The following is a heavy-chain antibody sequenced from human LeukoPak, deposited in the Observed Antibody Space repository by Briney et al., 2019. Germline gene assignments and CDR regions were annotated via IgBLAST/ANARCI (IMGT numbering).Heavy chain of an antibody. CDR1: GGTFSSYA. J-gene: IGHJ4*02. CDR3: ARVRGYYYDSSGFSLDY. CDR2: IIPIFGIA. V-gene: IGHV1-69*04. Sequence: ASVKVSCKASGGTFSSYAISWVRQAPGQGLGWMGRIIPIFGIANYAQKFQGRVTITADKSTSTAYMELSSLRSEDTAVYYCARVRGYYYDSSGFSLDYWGQGTLVTVSS. D-gene: IGHD3-22*01.